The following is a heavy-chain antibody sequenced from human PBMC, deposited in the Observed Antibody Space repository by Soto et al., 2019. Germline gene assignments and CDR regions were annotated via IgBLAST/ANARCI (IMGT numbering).Heavy chain of an antibody. Sequence: SETLSLTCTVSGGSIRTSGYSWGWIRRPPGKGLEWVATISYSGSTYYNPSLKSRVTISVDTSKNQFSLKLSSVTAADTAVYYCARVRVRLGYHSLCHDYWGQGTLVTVSS. J-gene: IGHJ4*02. D-gene: IGHD2-2*01. CDR3: ARVRVRLGYHSLCHDY. V-gene: IGHV4-39*07. CDR1: GGSIRTSGYS. CDR2: ISYSGST.